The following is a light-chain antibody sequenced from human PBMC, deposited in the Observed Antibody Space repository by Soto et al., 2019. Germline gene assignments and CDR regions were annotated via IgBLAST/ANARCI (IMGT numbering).Light chain of an antibody. J-gene: IGKJ5*01. CDR3: QQYGSSPPIT. Sequence: EIVMTQSPATLSVSPGERATLSCRASQSVSSNLAWYQQKPGQAPRLLIYGASSRATGIPDRFSGSGSGTDFTLTISRLEPEDFAVYYCQQYGSSPPITFGQGTRLDIK. CDR2: GAS. CDR1: QSVSSN. V-gene: IGKV3-20*01.